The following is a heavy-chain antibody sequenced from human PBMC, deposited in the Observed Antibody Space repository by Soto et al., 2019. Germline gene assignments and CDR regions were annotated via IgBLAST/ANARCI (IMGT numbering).Heavy chain of an antibody. CDR3: ARGDHGPRRFYFDT. V-gene: IGHV4-59*01. D-gene: IGHD2-8*01. Sequence: SETLSLTCTVSGVSISRYYWSWIRQPPGKGLEWIGCVYDSGNTNYNPSLKSRVTISVDTSKNQLSLKLSSVTAADTAVYYCARGDHGPRRFYFDTWGQGTLVTVSS. CDR2: VYDSGNT. CDR1: GVSISRYY. J-gene: IGHJ4*02.